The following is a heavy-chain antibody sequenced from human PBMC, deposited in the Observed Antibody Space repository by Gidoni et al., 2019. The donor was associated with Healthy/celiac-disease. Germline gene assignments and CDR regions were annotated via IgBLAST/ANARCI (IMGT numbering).Heavy chain of an antibody. V-gene: IGHV4-34*01. CDR1: GGSFSGYY. D-gene: IGHD6-19*01. CDR2: INHSGST. J-gene: IGHJ5*02. CDR3: ARGQGWLVRGWFDP. Sequence: QAQLQQWGAGLLTPSETLSLTCAAYGGSFSGYYWSWIRQPPGKGLEWIGEINHSGSTNYNPSLKGRVTISVDTSKNQFSLKLSSVTAADTAVYYCARGQGWLVRGWFDPWGQGTLVTVSS.